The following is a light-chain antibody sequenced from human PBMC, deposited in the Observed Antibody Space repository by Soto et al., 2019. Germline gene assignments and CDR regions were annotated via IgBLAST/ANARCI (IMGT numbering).Light chain of an antibody. CDR2: EVS. J-gene: IGLJ1*01. V-gene: IGLV2-14*01. CDR1: SSDVGGYNY. CDR3: GSYTYSSTPYV. Sequence: QSALTQPASVSGSPGQSITISCTGTSSDVGGYNYVSWYQQHPGKAPKLMIYEVSNRPSGVSNRFSGSKSGNTASLTISGLXAEDEADYYCGSYTYSSTPYVFGTGTKVTVL.